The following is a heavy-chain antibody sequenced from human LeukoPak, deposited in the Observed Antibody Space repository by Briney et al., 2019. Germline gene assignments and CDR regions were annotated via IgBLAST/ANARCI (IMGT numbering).Heavy chain of an antibody. D-gene: IGHD4-17*01. CDR2: IYYSGPT. Sequence: SETLSLTCTVSGGSISHYYCSWIRQSPGKGLEWIGYIYYSGPTNYNPSLKSRVTISVDTSRNQSSLQLRSVTAADTAVYYCAREDPQTTVPEGMDVWGQGTTVIVSS. V-gene: IGHV4-59*01. J-gene: IGHJ6*02. CDR3: AREDPQTTVPEGMDV. CDR1: GGSISHYY.